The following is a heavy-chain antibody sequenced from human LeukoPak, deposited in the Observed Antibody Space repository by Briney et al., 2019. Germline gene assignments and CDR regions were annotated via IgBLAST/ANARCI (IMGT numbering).Heavy chain of an antibody. CDR3: ARGRWLQFRVSYFDY. Sequence: GGTLRLSCAASGFTFSSYGMSWVRQAPGKGLEWVSAISGSGGSTYYADSVKGRFTISRDNSKNTLYLQMNSLRPEDTAVYYCARGRWLQFRVSYFDYWGQGTLVTVSS. D-gene: IGHD5-24*01. CDR1: GFTFSSYG. V-gene: IGHV3-23*01. J-gene: IGHJ4*02. CDR2: ISGSGGST.